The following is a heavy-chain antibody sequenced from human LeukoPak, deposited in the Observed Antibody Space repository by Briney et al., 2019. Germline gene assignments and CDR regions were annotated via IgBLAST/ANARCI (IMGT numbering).Heavy chain of an antibody. Sequence: PGGSLRLSCAASGFTFSSYGMHWVRQAPGKGLEWVAVISYDGSNKYYADSVKGRFTISRDNSKNTLYLQMNSLRAEDTAVYYCAKDRIIYGSGSYTSYDYWGQGTLVTVSS. V-gene: IGHV3-30*18. CDR3: AKDRIIYGSGSYTSYDY. J-gene: IGHJ4*02. D-gene: IGHD3-10*01. CDR1: GFTFSSYG. CDR2: ISYDGSNK.